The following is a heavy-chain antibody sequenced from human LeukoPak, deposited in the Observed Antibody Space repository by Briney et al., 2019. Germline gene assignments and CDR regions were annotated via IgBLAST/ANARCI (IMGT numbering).Heavy chain of an antibody. V-gene: IGHV3-53*04. CDR2: IYSGGST. CDR3: AGGTVMAHFDY. D-gene: IGHD5-24*01. J-gene: IGHJ4*02. CDR1: GFTVSSNY. Sequence: GGSLRLSSAASGFTVSSNYMSWVRQAPGKGLEWVSVIYSGGSTYYADSVKGRFTISRHNSKNTLYLQMNSLRAEDTAVYYCAGGTVMAHFDYWGQGTLVTVSS.